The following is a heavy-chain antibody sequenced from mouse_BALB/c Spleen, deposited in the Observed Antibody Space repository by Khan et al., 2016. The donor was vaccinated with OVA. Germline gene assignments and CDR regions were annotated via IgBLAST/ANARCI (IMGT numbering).Heavy chain of an antibody. CDR1: GYSFTGYF. D-gene: IGHD1-1*01. CDR2: LNPYNGDT. V-gene: IGHV1-20*02. Sequence: EVQLQQSGPELVKPGASVKISCKASGYSFTGYFMNWVMQSHGKSLEWIGRLNPYNGDTLYNQKFKGKATLTVDKSSSTAHMELRSLASYDSAVYYCAIWGLLRSFDYWGQGTTLTVSS. CDR3: AIWGLLRSFDY. J-gene: IGHJ2*01.